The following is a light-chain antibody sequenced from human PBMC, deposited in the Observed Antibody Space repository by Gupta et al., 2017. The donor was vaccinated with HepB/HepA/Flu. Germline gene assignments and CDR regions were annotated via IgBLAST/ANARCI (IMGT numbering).Light chain of an antibody. Sequence: KVTISISGNSSKIGNNDFSWYQQRATSAPKLLMFDNNTRTSGIPERFSGSKYATSATVGRTRLQSGEEADYYCGTWDTSLNIVVLGGGTKLTVL. CDR2: DNN. J-gene: IGLJ2*01. V-gene: IGLV1-51*01. CDR1: SSKIGNND. CDR3: GTWDTSLNIVV.